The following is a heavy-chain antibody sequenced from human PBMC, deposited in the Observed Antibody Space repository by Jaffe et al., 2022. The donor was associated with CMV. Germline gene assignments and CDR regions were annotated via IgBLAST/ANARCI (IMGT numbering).Heavy chain of an antibody. CDR2: IKQDGSEK. J-gene: IGHJ4*02. V-gene: IGHV3-7*03. Sequence: EVQLVESGGGLVQPGGSLRLSCAASGFTFSSYWMSWVRQAPGKGLEWVANIKQDGSEKYYVDSVKGRFTISRDNAKNSLYLQMNSLRAEDTAVYYCARDSAVVVRGSFDYWGQGTLVTVSS. D-gene: IGHD2-15*01. CDR3: ARDSAVVVRGSFDY. CDR1: GFTFSSYW.